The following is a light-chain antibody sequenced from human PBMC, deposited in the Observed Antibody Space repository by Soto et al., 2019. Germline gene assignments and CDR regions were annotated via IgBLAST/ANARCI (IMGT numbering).Light chain of an antibody. CDR1: SSNIGAGYD. J-gene: IGLJ1*01. V-gene: IGLV1-40*01. Sequence: QSVLTQPPSVSGAPGWRVTISCTGSSSNIGAGYDVHWYQQLPGTAPRVLIHRNINRPSGVPDRFSASKSGTSASLAITGLQAEDEADYYCQSYDSSLSSYVFGTGTKVTVL. CDR2: RNI. CDR3: QSYDSSLSSYV.